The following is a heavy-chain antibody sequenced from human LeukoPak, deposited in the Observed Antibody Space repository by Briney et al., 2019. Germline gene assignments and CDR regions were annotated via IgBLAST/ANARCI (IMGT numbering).Heavy chain of an antibody. CDR1: GFTFSSYS. V-gene: IGHV3-21*01. J-gene: IGHJ6*03. CDR2: ISSSSSYI. D-gene: IGHD6-13*01. Sequence: GGSLRLSCAASGFTFSSYSMNWVRQAPGKGLEWVSSISSSSSYIYYADSVKGRFTISRDNAKNSLYLQMNSLRAEDTAVYYCARDSSGSSWYRSRYYYYMDVWGKGTTVTVSS. CDR3: ARDSSGSSWYRSRYYYYMDV.